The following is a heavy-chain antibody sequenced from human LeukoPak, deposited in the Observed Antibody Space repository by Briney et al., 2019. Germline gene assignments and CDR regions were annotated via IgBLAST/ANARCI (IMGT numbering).Heavy chain of an antibody. CDR3: ARAGDGYDSSFDY. D-gene: IGHD5-12*01. CDR1: GFTFSSYE. Sequence: GGSLRLSCAASGFTFSSYEMNWVRQAPGKGLEWVSYISSSGSTIYYADSVKGRFTISRDNAKNSLYLQMNSLRADDTAVYYCARAGDGYDSSFDYWGQGTLVTVSS. J-gene: IGHJ4*02. V-gene: IGHV3-48*03. CDR2: ISSSGSTI.